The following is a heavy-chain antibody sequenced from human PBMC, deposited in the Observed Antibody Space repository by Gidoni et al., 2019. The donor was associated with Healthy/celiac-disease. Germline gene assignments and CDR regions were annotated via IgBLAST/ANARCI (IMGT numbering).Heavy chain of an antibody. CDR2: ISSSGSTM. V-gene: IGHV3-48*01. CDR1: GFTFSSYS. J-gene: IGHJ4*02. D-gene: IGHD5-18*01. CDR3: AGGPLQGSYGSLTPFDY. Sequence: EVQLVESGGGLVLPGGSRRLSCAASGFTFSSYSMNWVRQAPGKGLEWVSYISSSGSTMYYADSVKGRFTISRDNAKNSLYLQMNSLRAEDTAVYYCAGGPLQGSYGSLTPFDYWGQGTLVTVSS.